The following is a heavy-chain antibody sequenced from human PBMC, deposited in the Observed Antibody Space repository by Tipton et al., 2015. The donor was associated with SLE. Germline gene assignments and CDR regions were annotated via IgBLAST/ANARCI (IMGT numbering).Heavy chain of an antibody. CDR3: ARDQYSSGRWDY. V-gene: IGHV3-21*01. Sequence: SLRLSCAASGFTFSTYSMNWVRQAPGKGLEWVSSITSTSSYTYYTDSVKGRFTISRDNAENSLFLQMNSLRAEDTAVDYCARDQYSSGRWDYWGQGARVTVS. CDR1: GFTFSTYS. D-gene: IGHD6-19*01. J-gene: IGHJ4*02. CDR2: ITSTSSYT.